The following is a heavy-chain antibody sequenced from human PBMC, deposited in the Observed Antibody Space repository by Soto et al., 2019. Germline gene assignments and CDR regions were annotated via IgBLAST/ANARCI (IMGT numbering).Heavy chain of an antibody. CDR3: ARASGHSSSWPFDP. CDR2: ISSSSIYT. J-gene: IGHJ5*02. D-gene: IGHD6-13*01. V-gene: IGHV3-11*05. Sequence: QVQLVESGGGLVKPGGSLRLSCAASGFTFSDYYMSWIRQAPGKGLEWVSYISSSSIYTNYADSVKGRFTISRDNAKNSLHLQMNSLRAEDTAVYYCARASGHSSSWPFDPWGQGTLVTVSS. CDR1: GFTFSDYY.